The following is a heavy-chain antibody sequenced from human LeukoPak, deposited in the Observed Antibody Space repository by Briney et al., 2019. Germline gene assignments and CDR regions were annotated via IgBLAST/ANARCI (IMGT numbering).Heavy chain of an antibody. D-gene: IGHD3-22*01. CDR1: GFTFSSYS. CDR3: ARGEHYYDSSGYYKLDY. V-gene: IGHV3-21*01. J-gene: IGHJ4*02. Sequence: PGGSLRLSCAASGFTFSSYSMNWVRQAPGKGLEWVSSISSSSSYIYYADSVKGRFTISRDNAKNSLYLQMNSLRAEDTAVYYCARGEHYYDSSGYYKLDYWGQGTLVTVPS. CDR2: ISSSSSYI.